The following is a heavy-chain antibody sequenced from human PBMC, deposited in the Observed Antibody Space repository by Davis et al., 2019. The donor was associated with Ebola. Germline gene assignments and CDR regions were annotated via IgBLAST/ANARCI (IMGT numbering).Heavy chain of an antibody. V-gene: IGHV1-18*01. CDR3: AREVFVVVTSEGPYYYYYGMDV. J-gene: IGHJ6*02. D-gene: IGHD3-3*01. CDR2: ISAYNGNT. Sequence: AASVKVSCKASGYTFTSYGISWVRQAPGQGLEWIGWISAYNGNTNYAQKLQGRVTMTTDTSTSTAYMELRSLRSDDTAVYYCAREVFVVVTSEGPYYYYYGMDVWGQGTTVTVSS. CDR1: GYTFTSYG.